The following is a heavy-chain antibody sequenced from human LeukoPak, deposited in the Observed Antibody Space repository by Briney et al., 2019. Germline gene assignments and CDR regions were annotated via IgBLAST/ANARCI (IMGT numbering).Heavy chain of an antibody. CDR1: GDSISSYY. J-gene: IGHJ6*03. V-gene: IGHV4-59*12. CDR3: ARGRGGSGWHRGGDHYYMDV. D-gene: IGHD6-19*01. Sequence: SETLSLTCNVSGDSISSYYWSWIRQPPGKGLEWIGYIYDSGSTNYNPSLKSRVTISVDTSKNQFSLKLSSVTAADTAVYYCARGRGGSGWHRGGDHYYMDVWGKGTTVTISS. CDR2: IYDSGST.